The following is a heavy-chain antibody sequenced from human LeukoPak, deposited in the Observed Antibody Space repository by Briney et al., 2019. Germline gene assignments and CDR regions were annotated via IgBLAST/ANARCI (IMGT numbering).Heavy chain of an antibody. V-gene: IGHV3-53*01. Sequence: HPGGSLRLSCAASGFTFSSYAMSWVRQAPGKGLGWVSVIYSGGTTYYADSVKGRFTISRDNSKNTLYLQMNSLRAEDTAVYYCARGIAAAGRFDYWGQGTLVTVSS. D-gene: IGHD6-13*01. CDR3: ARGIAAAGRFDY. J-gene: IGHJ4*02. CDR1: GFTFSSYA. CDR2: IYSGGTT.